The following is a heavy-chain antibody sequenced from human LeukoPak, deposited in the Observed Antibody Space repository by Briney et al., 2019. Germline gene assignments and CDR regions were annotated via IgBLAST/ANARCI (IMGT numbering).Heavy chain of an antibody. Sequence: GGSLRLSCAVYGFTFRTYTMHWVRQAPGKGREWVASISYDGYYKYYAEFVKGPFIISRDNSKNTLYLQINSLRADDTAVYYCASAGAVTDSFVHWGEGTLVIVSS. V-gene: IGHV3-30-3*02. CDR3: ASAGAVTDSFVH. D-gene: IGHD4-23*01. CDR2: ISYDGYYK. J-gene: IGHJ5*02. CDR1: GFTFRTYT.